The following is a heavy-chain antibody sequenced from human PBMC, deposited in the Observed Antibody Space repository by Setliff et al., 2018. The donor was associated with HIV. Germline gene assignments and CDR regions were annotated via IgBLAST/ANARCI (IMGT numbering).Heavy chain of an antibody. Sequence: GASVKVSCKASTGTFTTYRFTWVRQAPGQGLDWMGRIIPILGVANYAQRFQGKVMITADKSTSTAYMELTSLRFADPAMYYCVRGVQSPPHYSYYYMDVWGEGTMVTVSS. J-gene: IGHJ6*03. D-gene: IGHD3-3*01. CDR2: IIPILGVA. CDR3: VRGVQSPPHYSYYYMDV. CDR1: TGTFTTYR. V-gene: IGHV1-69*04.